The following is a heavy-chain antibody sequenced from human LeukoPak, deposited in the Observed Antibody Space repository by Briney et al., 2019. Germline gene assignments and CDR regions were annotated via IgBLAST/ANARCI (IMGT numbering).Heavy chain of an antibody. CDR2: ISYDGSNK. J-gene: IGHJ4*02. V-gene: IGHV3-30-3*01. D-gene: IGHD3-10*01. CDR1: GFTFSSYA. Sequence: PGGSLRLSCAASGFTFSSYAMHWVRQAPGKGLEWVAVISYDGSNKYYADSVKGRFTISRDNSKNTLYLQMNSLRAEDTAVYYCARGGYYYGSGSYYRNQFDYWGQGTLVTVSS. CDR3: ARGGYYYGSGSYYRNQFDY.